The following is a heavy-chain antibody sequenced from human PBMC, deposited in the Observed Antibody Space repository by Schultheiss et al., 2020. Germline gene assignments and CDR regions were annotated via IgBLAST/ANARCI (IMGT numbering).Heavy chain of an antibody. J-gene: IGHJ4*02. V-gene: IGHV3-21*04. D-gene: IGHD6-19*01. CDR1: GFTFSSYA. CDR2: ISSSTSYI. CDR3: ARDLPYGAVAGPNFVY. Sequence: GESLKISCAASGFTFSSYAMNWVRQAPGKGLEWVSCISSSTSYIYYADSVKGRFTISRDNAKNSLYLQMNSLRAEDTAVYYCARDLPYGAVAGPNFVYWGQGTLVTVSS.